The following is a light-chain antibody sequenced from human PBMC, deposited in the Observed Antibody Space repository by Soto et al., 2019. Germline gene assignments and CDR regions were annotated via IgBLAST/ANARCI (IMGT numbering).Light chain of an antibody. Sequence: EIVMTQSPATLSVSPGERATLSCRATQSVSSNLAWYQQKPGQAPRLLIYRASTRATGIPVRLSGSGSGTEFTLPISRLQSEDFAVYYCQQYNNCPPWTFGQGTKVEIK. J-gene: IGKJ1*01. V-gene: IGKV3D-15*01. CDR1: QSVSSN. CDR2: RAS. CDR3: QQYNNCPPWT.